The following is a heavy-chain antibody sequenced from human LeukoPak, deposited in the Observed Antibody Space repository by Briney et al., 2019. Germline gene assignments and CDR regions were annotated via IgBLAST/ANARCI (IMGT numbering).Heavy chain of an antibody. CDR2: IIPIFGTA. V-gene: IGHV1-69*13. CDR3: ARATYDYVWGSYRKGFDY. J-gene: IGHJ4*02. D-gene: IGHD3-16*02. CDR1: GGTFSSYT. Sequence: SVKVSCKASGGTFSSYTISWVRQAPGQGLEWMGGIIPIFGTANYAQKFQGRVTITADESTSTAYMELSSLRSEDTAVYYCARATYDYVWGSYRKGFDYWGQGTLVTVSS.